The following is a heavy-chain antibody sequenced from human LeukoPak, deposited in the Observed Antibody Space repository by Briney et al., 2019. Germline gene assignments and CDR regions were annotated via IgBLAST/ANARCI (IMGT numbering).Heavy chain of an antibody. Sequence: GESLKISCKGSGYSFTSYWIGWVRQMPGKGLEWMGIIYPDDSDTRYSPSFQGQVTISADKSINTAYLQWSSLKASDTAMYYCVRLYSITGFDYWGQGTLVTVSS. D-gene: IGHD3-16*01. CDR3: VRLYSITGFDY. CDR1: GYSFTSYW. V-gene: IGHV5-51*01. J-gene: IGHJ4*02. CDR2: IYPDDSDT.